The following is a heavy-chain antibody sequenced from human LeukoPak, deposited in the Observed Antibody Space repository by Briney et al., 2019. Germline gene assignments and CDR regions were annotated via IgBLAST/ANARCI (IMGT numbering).Heavy chain of an antibody. CDR2: TSAYNGNT. Sequence: ASVKVSCKASGYTFTSYGISWVRQAPGQGLEWMGWTSAYNGNTNYAQKLQGRVTMTTDTSTSTAYMELRSLRSDDTAVYYCARDSPTSYGISWADYWGQGTLVTVSS. D-gene: IGHD5-18*01. V-gene: IGHV1-18*01. J-gene: IGHJ4*02. CDR3: ARDSPTSYGISWADY. CDR1: GYTFTSYG.